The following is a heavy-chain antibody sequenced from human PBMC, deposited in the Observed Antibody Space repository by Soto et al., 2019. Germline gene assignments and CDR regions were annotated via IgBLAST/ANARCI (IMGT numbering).Heavy chain of an antibody. J-gene: IGHJ3*01. Sequence: QVQLVESGGGVVQPGRSLRLSCAASRFTFSSYPMHWVSQAPGKGLEWVAVISYDGTNKYYADSVKGRFTISRDNSKNTLYLQMNSLRTEDTAVYYCARDHSHYYDSSGYYQDFAFDFWGQGTMVTVSS. D-gene: IGHD3-22*01. CDR1: RFTFSSYP. V-gene: IGHV3-30-3*01. CDR3: ARDHSHYYDSSGYYQDFAFDF. CDR2: ISYDGTNK.